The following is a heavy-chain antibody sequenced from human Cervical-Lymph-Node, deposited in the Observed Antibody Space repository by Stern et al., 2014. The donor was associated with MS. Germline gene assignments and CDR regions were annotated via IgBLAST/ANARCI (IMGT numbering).Heavy chain of an antibody. J-gene: IGHJ4*02. CDR2: IIPIIGTA. V-gene: IGHV1-69*01. CDR3: ALGGFGHYFEY. CDR1: GGTFSSSD. Sequence: QMQLVQSGAEVQKPGSSVKVSCRASGGTFSSSDISWVRQAPGQGLEWMGGIIPIIGTATYAQKYQGRVTITADESTSTDYMELSSLRSEDTAIYYCALGGFGHYFEYWGQGTLVTVSS. D-gene: IGHD3-10*01.